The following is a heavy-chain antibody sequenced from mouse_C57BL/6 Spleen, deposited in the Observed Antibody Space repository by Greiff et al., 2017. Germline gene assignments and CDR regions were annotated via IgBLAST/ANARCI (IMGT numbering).Heavy chain of an antibody. J-gene: IGHJ1*03. V-gene: IGHV1-55*01. CDR2: LYPGSGST. D-gene: IGHD1-1*01. CDR3: ARSDTTVVVYWYFDV. Sequence: QVQLQQPGAELVKPGASVKMSCKASGYTFTSYWITWVKQRPGQGLEWIGDLYPGSGSTNYNEKFKSKATLTVDTSSSTAYMQLSSLTSEDSAVYYCARSDTTVVVYWYFDVWGTGTTVTVSS. CDR1: GYTFTSYW.